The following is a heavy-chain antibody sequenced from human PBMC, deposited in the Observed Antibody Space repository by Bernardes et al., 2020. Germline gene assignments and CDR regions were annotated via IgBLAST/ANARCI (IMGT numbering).Heavy chain of an antibody. V-gene: IGHV3-23*01. Sequence: GGSLRLSCAASGFIVGEYAMSWVRQAPGKGLEWVSTISGSGDATYYADSVKGRFTISRDNSKNTLYLQMNNLRAEDTAVYYCAKDYSVIGQAVYYYGLDVWGQGTTVTVSS. D-gene: IGHD4-4*01. CDR3: AKDYSVIGQAVYYYGLDV. CDR1: GFIVGEYA. CDR2: ISGSGDAT. J-gene: IGHJ6*02.